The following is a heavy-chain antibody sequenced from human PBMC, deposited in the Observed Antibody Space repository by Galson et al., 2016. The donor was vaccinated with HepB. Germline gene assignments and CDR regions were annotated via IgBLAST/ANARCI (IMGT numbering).Heavy chain of an antibody. CDR3: AKDPYFRYSLNYGTDV. CDR2: ISGSGGST. CDR1: GFTFIDYA. J-gene: IGHJ6*02. D-gene: IGHD5-12*01. Sequence: SLRLSCAVSGFTFIDYAMSWLRQAPGKGLEWVSGISGSGGSTFYADSVKGRFIISRDNSKNTLYMQMNSLRAEDTAVYYCAKDPYFRYSLNYGTDVWGQGTTVTVSS. V-gene: IGHV3-23*01.